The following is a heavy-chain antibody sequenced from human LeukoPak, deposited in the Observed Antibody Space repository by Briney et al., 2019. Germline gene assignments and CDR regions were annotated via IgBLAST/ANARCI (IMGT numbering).Heavy chain of an antibody. CDR2: IYTSGST. D-gene: IGHD2-15*01. CDR1: GGSISSVNYY. V-gene: IGHV4-61*02. Sequence: SETLSLTCTVSGGSISSVNYYWSWIRQPAGTGLEWIGRIYTSGSTNYNPSLKSRVTMSVDTSKNQFSLKLSSVTAADTAVYYCARMSSHCSGGSCYAVFDYWGQGTLVTVSS. J-gene: IGHJ4*02. CDR3: ARMSSHCSGGSCYAVFDY.